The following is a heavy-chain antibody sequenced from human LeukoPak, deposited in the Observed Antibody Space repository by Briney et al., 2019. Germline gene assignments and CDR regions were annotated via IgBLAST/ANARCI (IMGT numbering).Heavy chain of an antibody. Sequence: SETLSLTCTVSGGSMISYYWSWIRQTPGKGLEWIAYISDRGSTHYNPSLKSRVTLSDDTSKNQFSLNLSSVTAADTAVYYCARGMQLWVPFDYWGQGTLVTVSS. CDR3: ARGMQLWVPFDY. D-gene: IGHD2-21*01. J-gene: IGHJ4*02. CDR1: GGSMISYY. V-gene: IGHV4-59*01. CDR2: ISDRGST.